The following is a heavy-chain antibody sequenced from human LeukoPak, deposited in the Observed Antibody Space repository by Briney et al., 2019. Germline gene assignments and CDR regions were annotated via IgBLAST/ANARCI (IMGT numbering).Heavy chain of an antibody. J-gene: IGHJ4*02. V-gene: IGHV3-7*01. CDR2: IKQDGSEK. Sequence: ETLSLTCTVSGGSISSYYWSWVRQAPGKGLEWVANIKQDGSEKYYVDSVKGRFTISRDNAKNSLYLQMNSLRAEDTAVYYCARDGWLRFAGFDYWGQGTLVTVSS. CDR3: ARDGWLRFAGFDY. D-gene: IGHD5-12*01. CDR1: GGSISSYY.